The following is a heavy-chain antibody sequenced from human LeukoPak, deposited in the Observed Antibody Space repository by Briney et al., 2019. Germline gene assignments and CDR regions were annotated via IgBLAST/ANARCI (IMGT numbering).Heavy chain of an antibody. D-gene: IGHD5-24*01. V-gene: IGHV1-69*05. CDR1: GGTFSSYA. CDR3: ARGATAGYYYYYMDV. J-gene: IGHJ6*03. Sequence: ASVKVSCKASGGTFSSYAISWVRQAPGQGLEWMGRIIPIFGTANYAQKFQGRVTITTDESTSTAYMELSSLRSEDTAVYYCARGATAGYYYYYMDVWGKGTTVTVSS. CDR2: IIPIFGTA.